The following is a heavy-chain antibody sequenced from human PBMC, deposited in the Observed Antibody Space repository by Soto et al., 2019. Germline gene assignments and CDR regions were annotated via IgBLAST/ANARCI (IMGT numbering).Heavy chain of an antibody. J-gene: IGHJ6*02. CDR2: IYYSGST. CDR3: ARVGVLGPWYYGLDV. CDR1: GGSISSYY. D-gene: IGHD3-10*01. V-gene: IGHV4-59*01. Sequence: SETLSLTCTVSGGSISSYYWSWIRQPPGKGLEWIGYIYYSGSTNYNPSLKSRVTISVDTSKNHFSLKLSSVTAADTAVYYCARVGVLGPWYYGLDVWGQGTTVTVSS.